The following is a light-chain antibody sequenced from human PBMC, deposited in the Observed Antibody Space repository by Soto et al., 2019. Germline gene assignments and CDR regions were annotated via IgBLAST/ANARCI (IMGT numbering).Light chain of an antibody. Sequence: QSALTQPASVSGSPGQSITISCTGTSSDVGSYNLVSWYQQHPGKAPKLMIYEVSKRPSGVSNRFSGSNSGNTASLTISGLQAEDEADYYCHIVVFGGGTKLTVL. CDR2: EVS. CDR3: HIVV. J-gene: IGLJ2*01. V-gene: IGLV2-23*02. CDR1: SSDVGSYNL.